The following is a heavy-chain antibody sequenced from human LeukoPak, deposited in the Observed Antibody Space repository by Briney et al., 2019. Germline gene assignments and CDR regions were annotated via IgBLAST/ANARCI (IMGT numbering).Heavy chain of an antibody. J-gene: IGHJ4*02. CDR2: IWYDGSNK. Sequence: GGSLRLSCVASGFTFKSYGMHWVRQAPGKGLEWVAIIWYDGSNKYYADFVKGRFTTSRDNSKNTLYLQMNSLRADDTAVYYCARVSGYSGTWYVDYWGQGTLVTVSS. CDR3: ARVSGYSGTWYVDY. D-gene: IGHD6-13*01. V-gene: IGHV3-33*01. CDR1: GFTFKSYG.